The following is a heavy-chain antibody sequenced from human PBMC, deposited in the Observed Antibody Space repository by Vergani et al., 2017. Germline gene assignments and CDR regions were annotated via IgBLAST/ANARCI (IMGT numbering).Heavy chain of an antibody. J-gene: IGHJ6*03. V-gene: IGHV4-34*01. CDR1: GGSFSGYY. CDR2: INHSGNT. Sequence: QVQLQQWGAGLLKPSETLSLTCAVYGGSFSGYYWSWIRQPPGKGLEWIGEINHSGNTNYNPSLKSRVTISVDTSKNQFSLKLCSVTAADTAVYYCARVLRVVVPAAMRSYYYYMDVWGKGTSVTVSS. CDR3: ARVLRVVVPAAMRSYYYYMDV. D-gene: IGHD2-2*01.